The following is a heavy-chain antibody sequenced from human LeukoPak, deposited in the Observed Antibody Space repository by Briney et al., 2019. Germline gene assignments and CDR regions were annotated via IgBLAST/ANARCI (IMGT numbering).Heavy chain of an antibody. V-gene: IGHV1-46*01. CDR3: ASFSSWYYYYYGMDV. J-gene: IGHJ6*02. D-gene: IGHD6-13*01. CDR1: GYTFTSYY. Sequence: GASVKVSCKASGYTFTSYYMHWVRQAPGQGLEWTGIINPSGGSTSYAQKFQGRVTMTRDTPTSTVYMELSSLRSEDTAVYYCASFSSWYYYYYGMDVWGQGTTVTVSS. CDR2: INPSGGST.